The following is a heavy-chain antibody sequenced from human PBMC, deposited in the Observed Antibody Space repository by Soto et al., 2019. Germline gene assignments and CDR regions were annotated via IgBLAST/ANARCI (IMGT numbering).Heavy chain of an antibody. CDR3: ARDRGSVGGYGMDV. V-gene: IGHV1-69*06. Sequence: ASVKVSCKASGGTFSSYAISWVRQAPGQGLEWMGGIIPIFGTANYAQKFQGRVTITADKSTSTAYMELSSLRSEDTAVYYCARDRGSVGGYGMDVWGQGTTVTVSS. J-gene: IGHJ6*02. D-gene: IGHD2-21*01. CDR1: GGTFSSYA. CDR2: IIPIFGTA.